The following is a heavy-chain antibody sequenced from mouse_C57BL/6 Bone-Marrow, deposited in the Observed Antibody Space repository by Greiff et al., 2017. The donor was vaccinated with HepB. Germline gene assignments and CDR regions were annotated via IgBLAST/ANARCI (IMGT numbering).Heavy chain of an antibody. CDR1: GYTFTTYP. CDR2: FHPYNDDT. V-gene: IGHV1-47*01. D-gene: IGHD2-4*01. CDR3: AICYDYPPYYAMDY. J-gene: IGHJ4*01. Sequence: VQRVESGAELVKPGASVKMSCKASGYTFTTYPIEWMKQNHGKSLEWIGNFHPYNDDTKYNEKFKGKATLTVEKSSSTVYLELSRLTSDDSAVYYCAICYDYPPYYAMDYWGQGTSVTVSS.